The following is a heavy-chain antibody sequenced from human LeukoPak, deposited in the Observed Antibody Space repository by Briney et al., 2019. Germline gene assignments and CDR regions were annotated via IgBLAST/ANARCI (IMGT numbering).Heavy chain of an antibody. CDR3: ARDRGSGWFYDIDY. CDR1: GITFRRHW. J-gene: IGHJ4*02. V-gene: IGHV3-21*01. CDR2: IGSSSSYI. D-gene: IGHD6-19*01. Sequence: PGGSLRLSCAASGITFRRHWMSWVRQAPGKGLEWVSSIGSSSSYIYYADSVKGRFTISRDNAKNSLYLQMNSLRAEDTAVYYCARDRGSGWFYDIDYWGQGTLVTVSS.